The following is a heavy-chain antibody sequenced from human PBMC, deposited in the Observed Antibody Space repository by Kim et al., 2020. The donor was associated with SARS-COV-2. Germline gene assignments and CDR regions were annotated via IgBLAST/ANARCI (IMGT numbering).Heavy chain of an antibody. D-gene: IGHD6-6*01. J-gene: IGHJ6*02. CDR1: GLTFDDYA. Sequence: GGSLRLSCAASGLTFDDYAMHWVRQAPGKGLEWVSGISWNSDNRGFADSEKGRFTISRDNARNSLYLQMNSLRAEDMALYYCAKGAALDLFDYGMDVWGQGTAVTVSS. CDR2: ISWNSDNR. CDR3: AKGAALDLFDYGMDV. V-gene: IGHV3-9*03.